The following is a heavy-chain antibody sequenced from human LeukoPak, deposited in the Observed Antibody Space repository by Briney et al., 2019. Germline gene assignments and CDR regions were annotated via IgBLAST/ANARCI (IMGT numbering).Heavy chain of an antibody. CDR3: ARDMVKAYCSSTSCYLGFGY. D-gene: IGHD2-2*01. Sequence: VASVKVSCKASGGTFSSYAISWVRQAPGQGLEWMGRIIPIFGTANYAQKFQGRVTITTDESTSTAYMELSSLRSEDTAVYYCARDMVKAYCSSTSCYLGFGYWGQGTLVTVSS. CDR1: GGTFSSYA. CDR2: IIPIFGTA. V-gene: IGHV1-69*05. J-gene: IGHJ4*02.